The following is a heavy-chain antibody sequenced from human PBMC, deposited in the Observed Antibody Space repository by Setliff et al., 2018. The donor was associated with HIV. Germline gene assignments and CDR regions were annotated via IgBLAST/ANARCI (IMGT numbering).Heavy chain of an antibody. CDR3: ARPVSKNFYGMDV. V-gene: IGHV4-59*11. J-gene: IGHJ6*02. CDR2: LYFSGGT. CDR1: GGSISSHY. Sequence: TLSLTCTVSGGSISSHYWSWIRQPPGKGLEWIGSLYFSGGTSYNSSLKSRVTISGDTSNNQFSLNLTSVTTADTTVYYCARPVSKNFYGMDVWGLGTTVTVSS.